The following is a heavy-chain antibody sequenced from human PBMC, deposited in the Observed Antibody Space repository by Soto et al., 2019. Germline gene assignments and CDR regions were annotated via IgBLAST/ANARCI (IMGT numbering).Heavy chain of an antibody. Sequence: SETLSLTCTVSGGSISSGGYYWSWIRQHPGKGLEWIGYIYYSGSTYYNPSLKSRVTISVDTSKNQFSLKLSSVTAAGTAVYYCARLGGRGVYYYDSSGSPPYFDYWGQGTLVTVSS. D-gene: IGHD3-22*01. CDR1: GGSISSGGYY. CDR2: IYYSGST. CDR3: ARLGGRGVYYYDSSGSPPYFDY. V-gene: IGHV4-31*03. J-gene: IGHJ4*02.